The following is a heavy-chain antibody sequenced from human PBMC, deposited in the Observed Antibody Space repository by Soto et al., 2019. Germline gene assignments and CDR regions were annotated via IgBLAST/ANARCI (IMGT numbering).Heavy chain of an antibody. V-gene: IGHV3-30-3*01. CDR2: ISYDGSNK. CDR3: ARDTGQYYYYYAMDV. J-gene: IGHJ6*02. Sequence: QVHLVESGGGVVQPGRSLRLSCAASGFTFSSYAMHWVRQAPGKGLEWVAVISYDGSNKNYADSVKGRFTISRDNSKNTLYLQMNSLRAEDTAVYFCARDTGQYYYYYAMDVWGQGTTVTVSS. CDR1: GFTFSSYA. D-gene: IGHD2-8*02.